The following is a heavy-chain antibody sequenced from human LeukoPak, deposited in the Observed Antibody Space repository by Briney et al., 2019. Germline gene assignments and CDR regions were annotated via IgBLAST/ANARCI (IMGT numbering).Heavy chain of an antibody. D-gene: IGHD2-15*01. Sequence: SETLSLTCTVSGGSISSYYWSWIRLPPGKGLEWIGIINHGGSTFSNTSLKSRVTISVDTSTNQLSLQLRSVTAADTALYYCARVGYCSGGSCLNWFDPWGRGTLVTVSS. CDR1: GGSISSYY. V-gene: IGHV4-59*08. CDR3: ARVGYCSGGSCLNWFDP. J-gene: IGHJ5*02. CDR2: INHGGST.